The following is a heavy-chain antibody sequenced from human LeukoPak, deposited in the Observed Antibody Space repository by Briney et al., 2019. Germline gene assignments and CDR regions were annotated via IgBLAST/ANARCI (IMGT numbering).Heavy chain of an antibody. CDR1: GFSFSSYD. CDR2: IGTSDDT. V-gene: IGHV3-13*01. J-gene: IGHJ4*02. D-gene: IGHD4-23*01. Sequence: HPGGSLRLSCAASGFSFSSYDMHWVRQATGKGLEWVSAIGTSDDTYYPGSVKGRFTISRENAKNSLYLQMNSLRAGDTAVYYCARGIYGGNSFAIDSWGQGTLVTVSS. CDR3: ARGIYGGNSFAIDS.